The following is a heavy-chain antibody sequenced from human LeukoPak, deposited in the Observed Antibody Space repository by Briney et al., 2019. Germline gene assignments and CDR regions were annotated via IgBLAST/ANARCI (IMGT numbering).Heavy chain of an antibody. CDR1: GFTFSSYV. CDR3: ATTYLGGGSYGYRSGAFDI. V-gene: IGHV3-30*02. CDR2: IRYDGSNK. J-gene: IGHJ3*02. D-gene: IGHD5-18*01. Sequence: GGSLRLSCAASGFTFSSYVMHWVRQAPGKGLEWVAFIRYDGSNKYYADSVKGRFTISRDDSKNTVYLQMNSLRAEDTAVYYCATTYLGGGSYGYRSGAFDIWGQGTMVTVSS.